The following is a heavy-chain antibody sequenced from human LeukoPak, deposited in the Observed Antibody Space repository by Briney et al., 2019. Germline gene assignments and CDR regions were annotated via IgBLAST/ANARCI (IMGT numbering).Heavy chain of an antibody. V-gene: IGHV4-4*07. CDR3: ARDRCSSTSCYADH. CDR2: IYTSGST. CDR1: GVSLSSFF. D-gene: IGHD2-2*01. Sequence: SETLSLTCTVSGVSLSSFFGSCIAQPAGKGVEWFGRIYTSGSTNYNPSLKSRVTMSVDTSKNQFSLNLSSVTAADTAVYYCARDRCSSTSCYADHWGQGTLVTVSS. J-gene: IGHJ4*02.